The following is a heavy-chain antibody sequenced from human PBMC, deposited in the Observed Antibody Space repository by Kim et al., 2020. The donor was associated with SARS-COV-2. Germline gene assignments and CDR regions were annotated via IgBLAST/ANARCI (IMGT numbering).Heavy chain of an antibody. CDR2: T. CDR3: AKGEDYGGFDY. V-gene: IGHV3-23*01. J-gene: IGHJ4*02. D-gene: IGHD4-17*01. Sequence: TYYADSGKGRFTISRDKAKNTLNLQMNSLRAEDTAVYYCAKGEDYGGFDYWGQGTLVTVSS.